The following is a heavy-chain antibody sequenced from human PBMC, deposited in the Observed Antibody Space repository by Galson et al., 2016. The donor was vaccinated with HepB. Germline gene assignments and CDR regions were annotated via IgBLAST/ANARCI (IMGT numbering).Heavy chain of an antibody. CDR3: ARDGGVSADSFDY. CDR1: GDSVSSNSVA. J-gene: IGHJ4*02. Sequence: CAISGDSVSSNSVAWNWIRQSPSRGLEWLGRTHYRSKWYNDYAVSVKSRITINPDTSKNQFSLQLNSVTPEDTAVYYCARDGGVSADSFDYWGQGTLVTVSS. CDR2: THYRSKWYN. D-gene: IGHD2-2*01. V-gene: IGHV6-1*01.